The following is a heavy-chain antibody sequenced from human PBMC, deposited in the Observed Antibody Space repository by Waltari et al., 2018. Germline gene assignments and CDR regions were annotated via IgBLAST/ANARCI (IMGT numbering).Heavy chain of an antibody. CDR1: GFTFSSYW. V-gene: IGHV3-74*01. J-gene: IGHJ4*02. CDR2: IKGDGSST. Sequence: EVQLVESGGGLVQPGGYLRLSCAASGFTFSSYWVNWVSQAPGKGLEWVSRIKGDGSSTNYADSVQGRLTISRDNAKNTLYLQMNSLRAEDTAIYYCVRSAWLDCWGQGNLVTVSS. CDR3: VRSAWLDC.